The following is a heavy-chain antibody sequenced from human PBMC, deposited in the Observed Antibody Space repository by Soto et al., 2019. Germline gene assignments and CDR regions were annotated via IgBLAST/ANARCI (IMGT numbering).Heavy chain of an antibody. J-gene: IGHJ2*01. CDR1: GFTFSSYA. V-gene: IGHV3-30-3*01. D-gene: IGHD5-18*01. Sequence: QVQLVESGGGVVQPGRSLRLSCAASGFTFSSYAMHWVRQAPGKGLEWVAVISYDGSNKYYADSVKGRFTISRDNSKNTLYLQMNSLRAEDTAVYYCVIAYGYHWYFDLWGRGTLVTVSS. CDR2: ISYDGSNK. CDR3: VIAYGYHWYFDL.